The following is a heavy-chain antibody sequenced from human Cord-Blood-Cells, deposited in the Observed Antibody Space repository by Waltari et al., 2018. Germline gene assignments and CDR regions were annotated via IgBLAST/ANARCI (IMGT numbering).Heavy chain of an antibody. V-gene: IGHV1-69*09. Sequence: QVQLVQSGAAVKKPGSSVKVSCKASGVTFSSYAISWVRQAPGQGLEWMGRSIPILGIANYAQKFQGRVTMTADKSTSTAYMELSSLRSEDTAVYYCARSLVGATSDAFDIWGQGTMVTVSS. CDR2: SIPILGIA. CDR3: ARSLVGATSDAFDI. J-gene: IGHJ3*02. CDR1: GVTFSSYA. D-gene: IGHD1-26*01.